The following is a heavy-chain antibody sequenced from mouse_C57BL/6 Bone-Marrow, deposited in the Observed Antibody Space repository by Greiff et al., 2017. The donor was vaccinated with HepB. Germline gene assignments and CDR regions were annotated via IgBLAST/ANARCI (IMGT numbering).Heavy chain of an antibody. CDR1: GYAFSSSW. V-gene: IGHV1-82*01. Sequence: VQLQQSGPELVKPGASVKISCKASGYAFSSSWMNWVKQRPGKGLEWIGRIYPGGGDTNYNGKFKGKATLTADKSSSTAYMQLSSLTSEDSAVYFCARSELRDYYAMDYWGQGTSVTVSS. CDR2: IYPGGGDT. CDR3: ARSELRDYYAMDY. J-gene: IGHJ4*01. D-gene: IGHD1-1*01.